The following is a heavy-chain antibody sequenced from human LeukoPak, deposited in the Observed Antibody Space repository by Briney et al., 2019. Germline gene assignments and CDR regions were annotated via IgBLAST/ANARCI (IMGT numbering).Heavy chain of an antibody. CDR3: ARDLSTYYYYMDV. CDR2: ISSSSIYI. V-gene: IGHV3-21*01. CDR1: GFTFSSYS. Sequence: GGSLRLSCAASGFTFSSYSMNWVRQAPGRGLEWVSSISSSSIYIYYADSVKGRFTISRDNAKNSLYLHMNSLRAEDTAVYYCARDLSTYYYYMDVWGKGTTVTVSS. J-gene: IGHJ6*03.